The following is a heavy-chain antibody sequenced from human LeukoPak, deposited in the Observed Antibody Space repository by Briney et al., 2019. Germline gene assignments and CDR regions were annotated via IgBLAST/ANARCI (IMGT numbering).Heavy chain of an antibody. CDR2: INPSGGST. CDR3: ASGMVRGAIIPTDAFDI. D-gene: IGHD3-10*01. J-gene: IGHJ3*02. V-gene: IGHV1-46*01. Sequence: ASVKVSCKASGYTFTSYGISWVRQAPGQGLEWMGIINPSGGSTSYAQKFQGRVTMTEDTSTDTAYMELSSLRSEDTAVYYCASGMVRGAIIPTDAFDIWGQGTMVTVSS. CDR1: GYTFTSYG.